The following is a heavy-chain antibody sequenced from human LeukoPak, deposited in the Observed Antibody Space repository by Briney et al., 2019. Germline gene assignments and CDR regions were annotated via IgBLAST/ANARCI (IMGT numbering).Heavy chain of an antibody. CDR3: ARVRDKSGYYSRNKNAFDI. CDR2: ISYDGSKR. Sequence: GGSLRLSCAASGFTFSNYWMHWVRQAPGKGLQWVALISYDGSKRYYTDSVEGRFTISRDNSKNTLYLQMDSLRAEDTAVYYCARVRDKSGYYSRNKNAFDIWGQGTMVTVSS. D-gene: IGHD3-3*01. J-gene: IGHJ3*02. CDR1: GFTFSNYW. V-gene: IGHV3-30*03.